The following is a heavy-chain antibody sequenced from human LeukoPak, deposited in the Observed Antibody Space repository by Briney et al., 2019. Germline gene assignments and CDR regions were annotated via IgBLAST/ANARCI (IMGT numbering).Heavy chain of an antibody. CDR3: ARDHRSHDILTGYIVN. CDR2: IIPIFGTA. Sequence: GASVKVSCKASGGTFSSYAISWVRQAPGQGLEWMGGIIPIFGTANYAQKFQGRVTITADESTSTAYMELSSLRSEDTAVYYCARDHRSHDILTGYIVNWGQGTLVTVSS. V-gene: IGHV1-69*13. J-gene: IGHJ4*02. CDR1: GGTFSSYA. D-gene: IGHD3-9*01.